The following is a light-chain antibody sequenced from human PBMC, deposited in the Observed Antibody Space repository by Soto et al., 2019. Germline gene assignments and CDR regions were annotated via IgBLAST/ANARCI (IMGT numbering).Light chain of an antibody. CDR1: QTINNN. V-gene: IGKV1-39*01. CDR3: QQTYITPIT. Sequence: DIEMTQSPSSLSASVGDRVTISCRTSQTINNNLNWYQQRPGKAPNLLIYSSSSLMSGVPPRFSGSGSETEFTLTISSLQPEDFATYFCQQTYITPITFGQGTRLDIK. CDR2: SSS. J-gene: IGKJ5*01.